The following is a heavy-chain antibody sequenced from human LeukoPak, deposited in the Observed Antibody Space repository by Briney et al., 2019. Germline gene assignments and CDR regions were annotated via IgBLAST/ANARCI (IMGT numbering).Heavy chain of an antibody. V-gene: IGHV3-23*01. CDR1: GFSFNNYA. Sequence: GGSLRLSCAASGFSFNNYAMSWVRQAPGKGLEWVSIIIASSGSTFYADSVKGRFTISRDNSKNTLYLQMNGLRVEDTAVYYCVKGGYDYVEVAYFDFWGQGTLVTVSS. CDR3: VKGGYDYVEVAYFDF. D-gene: IGHD5-12*01. J-gene: IGHJ4*02. CDR2: IIASSGST.